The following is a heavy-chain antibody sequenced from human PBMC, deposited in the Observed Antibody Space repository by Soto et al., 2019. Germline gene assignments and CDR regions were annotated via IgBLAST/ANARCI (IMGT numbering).Heavy chain of an antibody. D-gene: IGHD1-26*01. J-gene: IGHJ6*02. CDR1: GGYFNNRQTLNSYP. V-gene: IGHV1-69*06. Sequence: QVQVVQSGAEVKRPGSSVNVSCNASGGYFNNRQTLNSYPISWVRQAPGQGLEWMGGIIPLFGTTNYAQRFQGRVTITADKSTSTTYLELNTVTSDDTAVYYCAKSWAGEIYYYYYAMDVWGQGTTVTVSS. CDR3: AKSWAGEIYYYYYAMDV. CDR2: IIPLFGTT.